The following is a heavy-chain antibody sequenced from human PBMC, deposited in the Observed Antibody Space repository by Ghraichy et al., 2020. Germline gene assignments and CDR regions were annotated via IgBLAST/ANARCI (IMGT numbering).Heavy chain of an antibody. V-gene: IGHV3-21*01. CDR1: GFTFNSYT. CDR2: ISSSGSYI. D-gene: IGHD5-12*01. J-gene: IGHJ4*02. CDR3: ARNMGSGYEPSATDY. Sequence: GGSLRLSCEGSGFTFNSYTMNWVRQAPGKGLEWVSFISSSGSYIYYADSVKGRFIISRDNPKKSLHLQMNSLRAEDSAIYYCARNMGSGYEPSATDYWGQGTLDAVS.